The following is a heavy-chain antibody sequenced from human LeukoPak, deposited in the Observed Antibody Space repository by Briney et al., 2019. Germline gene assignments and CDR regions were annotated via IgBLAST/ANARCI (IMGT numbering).Heavy chain of an antibody. D-gene: IGHD6-6*01. Sequence: SETLSLTCTVSGGSISNYYWNWIRQAPGKGLEWIGYTYYSGSTKYNPSLKSRVTISVDTSKNQFSLKLSSVTAADTAVYYCAGDLSRGLSYYFDYWGQGTLVTVSS. J-gene: IGHJ4*02. CDR1: GGSISNYY. V-gene: IGHV4-59*01. CDR2: TYYSGST. CDR3: AGDLSRGLSYYFDY.